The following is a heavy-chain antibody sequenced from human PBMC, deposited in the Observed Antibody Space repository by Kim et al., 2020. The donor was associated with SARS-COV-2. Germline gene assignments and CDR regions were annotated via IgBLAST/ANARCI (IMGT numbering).Heavy chain of an antibody. V-gene: IGHV3-11*06. CDR3: VRGRNYFESSGFCPDM. CDR2: ISSGGTYI. J-gene: IGHJ3*02. Sequence: GGSLRLSCAASGFTFSDYYMTWIRQAPGKGLEWISFISSGGTYINYADSVKGRFTISRDNAKNTVFLQMNSLRGGDTAVYFCVRGRNYFESSGFCPDMWGQGTKVTVPS. D-gene: IGHD3-22*01. CDR1: GFTFSDYY.